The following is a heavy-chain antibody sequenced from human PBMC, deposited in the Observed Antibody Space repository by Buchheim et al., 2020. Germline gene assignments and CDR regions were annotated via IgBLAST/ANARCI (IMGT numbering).Heavy chain of an antibody. CDR3: AKAWGSYFWFDY. Sequence: EVQLLESGGGLVQPGGSLRLSCAASGFSFSSYAMSWVRQAPGKGLEWVSAVSSSGISTYYADSVKGRFTISRDNSKNTLYLQMNSLRGEDTALYYCAKAWGSYFWFDYWGQGTL. J-gene: IGHJ4*02. CDR1: GFSFSSYA. D-gene: IGHD1-26*01. CDR2: VSSSGIST. V-gene: IGHV3-23*01.